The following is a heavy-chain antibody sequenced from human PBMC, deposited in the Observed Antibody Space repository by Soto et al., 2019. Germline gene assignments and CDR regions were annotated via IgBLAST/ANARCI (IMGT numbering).Heavy chain of an antibody. D-gene: IGHD3-16*01. CDR2: LSREGNR. CDR1: GAPITTTKW. J-gene: IGHJ6*02. V-gene: IGHV4-4*02. Sequence: QEQPQESGPGLVKPSETLSLTCTVSGAPITTTKWWAWVRLPPGKALEWIGELSREGNRNSNPSLEGRFIMSLDQSKNHFSLKLTSVTAADTAIYYCATQTISHTWGVSGRGTSVTVSS. CDR3: ATQTISHTWGV.